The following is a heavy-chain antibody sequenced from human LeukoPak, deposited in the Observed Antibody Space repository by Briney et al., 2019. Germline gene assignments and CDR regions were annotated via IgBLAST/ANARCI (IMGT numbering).Heavy chain of an antibody. Sequence: GASVKVSCKASGYTFTGYYMHWVRQAPGQGLEWVGWINPNSGGTNYAQKFQGRDTMTRDTSISTAYMELSRLRSDDTAVYYCAREGPACSSTSCPFDYWGQGTLVTVSS. CDR2: INPNSGGT. CDR3: AREGPACSSTSCPFDY. CDR1: GYTFTGYY. D-gene: IGHD2-2*01. V-gene: IGHV1-2*02. J-gene: IGHJ4*02.